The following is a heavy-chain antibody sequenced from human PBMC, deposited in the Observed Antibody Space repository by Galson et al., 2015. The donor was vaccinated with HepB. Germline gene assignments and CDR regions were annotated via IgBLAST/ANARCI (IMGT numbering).Heavy chain of an antibody. CDR1: GFTFSSYA. Sequence: SLRLSCASSGFTFSSYAMSWVRQAPGKGLEWVSDISGSAGGTYYADSVKGRFTISRDNSKNTLHLQMNSLRAEDTAVYYCAKVGEVGTTMSYFDYWGQGTLVTVSS. D-gene: IGHD1-26*01. V-gene: IGHV3-23*01. J-gene: IGHJ4*02. CDR3: AKVGEVGTTMSYFDY. CDR2: ISGSAGGT.